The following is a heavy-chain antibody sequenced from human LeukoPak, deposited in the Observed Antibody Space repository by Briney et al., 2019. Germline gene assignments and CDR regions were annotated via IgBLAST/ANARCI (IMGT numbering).Heavy chain of an antibody. V-gene: IGHV3-7*01. J-gene: IGHJ5*02. D-gene: IGHD3-16*01. CDR1: GFTLSSQW. CDR2: IKEDGSQK. CDR3: ARAFS. Sequence: GGSLRLSCAASGFTLSSQWMSWVRQAPGKGPEWVANIKEDGSQKSYVDSVKGRFTISRDNAKNSLYLRMNSLRAEDTAIYYCARAFSWGQGTLVTVSS.